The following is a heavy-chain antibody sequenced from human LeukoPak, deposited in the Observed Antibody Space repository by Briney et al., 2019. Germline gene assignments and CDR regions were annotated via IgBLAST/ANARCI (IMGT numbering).Heavy chain of an antibody. CDR1: GFSFNTFA. CDR3: TKDSQGSYDGFWYGTYGMDV. J-gene: IGHJ6*02. Sequence: GGSLRLSCVASGFSFNTFALTWVRQAPGKGLEWVSTISDYPHYADSVRGRCTISRDNSRKTVFLQMNSLTPEDAATYYCTKDSQGSYDGFWYGTYGMDVWGQGTTVTVSS. V-gene: IGHV3-23*05. D-gene: IGHD3-16*01. CDR2: ISDYP.